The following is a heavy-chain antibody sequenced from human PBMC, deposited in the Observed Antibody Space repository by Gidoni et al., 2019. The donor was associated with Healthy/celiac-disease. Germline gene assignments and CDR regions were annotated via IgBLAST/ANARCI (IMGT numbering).Heavy chain of an antibody. Sequence: QAQLVQSGAEVKKPGASVKVSSNASGYTFTSYGISWLRQAPGQGLEWMGWISAYNGNTNYAQKLQGRDTMTTDTATSTAYMELRSLRSDDTAVYYCARDSGGSYYEGSFDYWGQGTLVTVSS. CDR3: ARDSGGSYYEGSFDY. CDR1: GYTFTSYG. V-gene: IGHV1-18*01. CDR2: ISAYNGNT. J-gene: IGHJ4*02. D-gene: IGHD1-26*01.